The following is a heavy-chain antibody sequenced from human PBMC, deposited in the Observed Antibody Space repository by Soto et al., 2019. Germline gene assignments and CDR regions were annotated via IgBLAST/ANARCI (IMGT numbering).Heavy chain of an antibody. CDR2: ISSSGSTI. D-gene: IGHD5-18*01. J-gene: IGHJ6*02. CDR3: ARVDTAMVPYYYYGMDV. V-gene: IGHV3-11*01. CDR1: GFTFSDYY. Sequence: GGSLRLSCAASGFTFSDYYMSWIRQAPGKXLEWVSYISSSGSTIYYADSVKGRFTISRDNAKNSLYLQMNSLRAEDTAVYYCARVDTAMVPYYYYGMDVWGQGTTVTVSS.